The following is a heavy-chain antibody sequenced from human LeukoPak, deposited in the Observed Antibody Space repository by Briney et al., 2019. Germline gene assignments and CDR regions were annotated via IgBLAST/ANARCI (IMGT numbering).Heavy chain of an antibody. D-gene: IGHD5-12*01. Sequence: GGSLRLSCTASGFTFGDYAMSWFRQAPGKGLEWVGFIRSKAYGGTTEYAASVKGRFTISRDDSKSIAYLQMNSLKTEDTAVYYCTRDPPGRGWLRPMEYYYYYYMDVWGKGTTVTVSS. CDR3: TRDPPGRGWLRPMEYYYYYYMDV. J-gene: IGHJ6*03. V-gene: IGHV3-49*03. CDR2: IRSKAYGGTT. CDR1: GFTFGDYA.